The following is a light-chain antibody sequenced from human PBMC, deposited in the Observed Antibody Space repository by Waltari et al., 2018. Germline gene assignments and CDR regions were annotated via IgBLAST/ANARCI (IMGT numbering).Light chain of an antibody. CDR2: DVS. CDR1: SSDVGGYNY. Sequence: QSALTQPASVSGSPGQSITISCTGTSSDVGGYNYVSWYQQHPGKAPKLMIYDVSNRPSGVANRFSGSKYGNTASLTISGLQAEDEADYYCSSYTSSSWVFGGGTKLTVL. J-gene: IGLJ2*01. CDR3: SSYTSSSWV. V-gene: IGLV2-14*03.